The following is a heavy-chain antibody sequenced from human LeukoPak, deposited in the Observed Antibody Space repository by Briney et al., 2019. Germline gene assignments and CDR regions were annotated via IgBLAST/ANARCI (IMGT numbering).Heavy chain of an antibody. D-gene: IGHD2-2*01. J-gene: IGHJ4*02. CDR1: GGTFSSYA. CDR3: ARAGPIVVVPAAPTDY. CDR2: INPNSGGT. V-gene: IGHV1-2*02. Sequence: ASVKVSCKASGGTFSSYAISWVRQAPGQGLEWMGWINPNSGGTNYAQKFQGRVTMTRDTSISTAYMELSRLRSDDTAVYYCARAGPIVVVPAAPTDYWGQGTLVTVSS.